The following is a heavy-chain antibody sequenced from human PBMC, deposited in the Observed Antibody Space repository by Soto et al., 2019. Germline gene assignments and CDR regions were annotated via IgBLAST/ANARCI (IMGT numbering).Heavy chain of an antibody. CDR1: GGTFSSFG. Sequence: VASVKVSCKASGGTFSSFGINWVRQAPGQGLEWMGXIXPXXXGXNXAXKXXXXVTMTRDTSISTAYMELSRLRSDDTAVYYCARGGSGSYYYYGMDVWGQGTTVTVSS. CDR3: ARGGSGSYYYYGMDV. V-gene: IGHV1-2*02. CDR2: IXPXXXGX. J-gene: IGHJ6*02. D-gene: IGHD1-26*01.